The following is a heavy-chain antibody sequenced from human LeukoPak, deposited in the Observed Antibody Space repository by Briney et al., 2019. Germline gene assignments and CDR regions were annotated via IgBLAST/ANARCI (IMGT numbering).Heavy chain of an antibody. V-gene: IGHV1-24*01. CDR1: GYTLTELS. Sequence: ASVNVSCKVSGYTLTELSIHWVRQAPGKGLEWMGGFDPEHGETIYAQKFQGRVTMTEDTSTDTAYMELSSLRSEDTAVYYCATEAAAGAEYFQHWGQGTLVTHSS. J-gene: IGHJ1*01. CDR3: ATEAAAGAEYFQH. CDR2: FDPEHGET. D-gene: IGHD6-25*01.